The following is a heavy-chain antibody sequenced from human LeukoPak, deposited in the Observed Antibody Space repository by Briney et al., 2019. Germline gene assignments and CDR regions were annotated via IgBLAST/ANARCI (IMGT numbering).Heavy chain of an antibody. V-gene: IGHV3-7*03. D-gene: IGHD1-1*01. CDR3: AKDVQGGPSSFDH. CDR2: IKQDGGEK. J-gene: IGHJ4*02. Sequence: GGSLRLSCAASGFTFSSYWMSWVRQAPGKGLEWVANIKQDGGEKYYVDSVKGRFTISRDNAKNSLYLQMNSLRAEDTALYYCAKDVQGGPSSFDHWGQGTLVTVSS. CDR1: GFTFSSYW.